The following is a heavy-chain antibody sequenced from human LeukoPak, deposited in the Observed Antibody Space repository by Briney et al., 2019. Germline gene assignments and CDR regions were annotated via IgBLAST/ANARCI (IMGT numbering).Heavy chain of an antibody. CDR1: GFTVISNY. J-gene: IGHJ4*02. V-gene: IGHV3-66*03. CDR3: ARDSRLSTGVSDY. Sequence: GGSLRLSCAASGFTVISNYMSWVRQAPRKGLDWVSVIYSRGSTYYADSVKGRFTISRDNSQTTLYLEMNSLRAEDTAVYYCARDSRLSTGVSDYWGQGTLVTVYS. CDR2: IYSRGST. D-gene: IGHD1-14*01.